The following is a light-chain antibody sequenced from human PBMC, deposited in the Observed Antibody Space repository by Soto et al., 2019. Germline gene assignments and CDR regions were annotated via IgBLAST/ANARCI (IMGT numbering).Light chain of an antibody. J-gene: IGKJ1*01. CDR1: QSLVYSDGNTY. Sequence: DTVLTQAPLTSPVTLGQPASISCRSSQSLVYSDGNTYLSWLQQRPGQPPRLLIYQVSNRFSGVPDRFSGRGAGTDFTLKISRVEADDVGVYFCVQFAHFPRTFGQGTKVEI. CDR3: VQFAHFPRT. CDR2: QVS. V-gene: IGKV2-24*01.